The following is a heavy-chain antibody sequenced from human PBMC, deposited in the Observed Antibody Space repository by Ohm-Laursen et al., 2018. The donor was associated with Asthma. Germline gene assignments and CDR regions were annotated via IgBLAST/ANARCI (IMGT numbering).Heavy chain of an antibody. D-gene: IGHD2-2*01. V-gene: IGHV3-23*01. Sequence: SLRLSCTASGFTFSSYAMSWVRQAPGKGLEWVSAISGSGGSTYYADSVKGRFTISRDNAKNSLYLQMNSLRAEDTAVYYCARDGLYCSSTNCFFDYWGQGTLVTVSS. CDR2: ISGSGGST. J-gene: IGHJ4*02. CDR3: ARDGLYCSSTNCFFDY. CDR1: GFTFSSYA.